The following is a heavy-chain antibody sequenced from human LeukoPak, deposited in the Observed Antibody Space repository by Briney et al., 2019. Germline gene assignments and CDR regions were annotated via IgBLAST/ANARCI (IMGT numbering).Heavy chain of an antibody. J-gene: IGHJ4*02. CDR3: LFGSGSYYTAFEY. D-gene: IGHD3-10*01. Sequence: GGSLRLSCAASGFGFSSYWMHWVRQVPGRGPLWVSHISTDGSTTNYADSVKGRFTTSRDHANNTLYLQMNSLRAEDTAVYYCLFGSGSYYTAFEYWGQGALVTVSS. V-gene: IGHV3-74*01. CDR2: ISTDGSTT. CDR1: GFGFSSYW.